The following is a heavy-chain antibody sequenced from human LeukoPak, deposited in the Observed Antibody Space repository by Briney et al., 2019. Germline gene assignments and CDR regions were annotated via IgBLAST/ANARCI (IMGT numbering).Heavy chain of an antibody. CDR3: AREYYYDSSGYPLIDAFDI. J-gene: IGHJ3*02. CDR1: GYTFSNYG. Sequence: ASVKVSCKTSGYTFSNYGISWVRQAPGQGLEWMGGIIPIFGTANYAQKFQGRVTITADESTSTAYMELSSLRSEDTAVYYCAREYYYDSSGYPLIDAFDIWGQGTMVTVSS. V-gene: IGHV1-69*13. CDR2: IIPIFGTA. D-gene: IGHD3-22*01.